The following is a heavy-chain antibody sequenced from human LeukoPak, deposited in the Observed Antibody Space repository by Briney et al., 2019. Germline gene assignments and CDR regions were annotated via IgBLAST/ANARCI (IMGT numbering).Heavy chain of an antibody. CDR2: ISDSGGRT. D-gene: IGHD1-7*01. V-gene: IGHV3-23*01. J-gene: IGHJ6*03. Sequence: GSPRLSCAVSGITLSNYGMSWVRQAPGKGLEWVAGISDSGGRTNYADSVKGRFTISRDNSKNTLYLQMNSLRAEDTAVYYCARGATGTSPRRGPYYYYMDVWGKGTTVTVSS. CDR3: ARGATGTSPRRGPYYYYMDV. CDR1: GITLSNYG.